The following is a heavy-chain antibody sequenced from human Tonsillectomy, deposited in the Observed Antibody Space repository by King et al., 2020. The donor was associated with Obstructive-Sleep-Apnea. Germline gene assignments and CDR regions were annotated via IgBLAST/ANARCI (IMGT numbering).Heavy chain of an antibody. J-gene: IGHJ4*02. CDR2: IYYSGST. V-gene: IGHV4-39*07. Sequence: QLQESGPGLVKPSETLSLTCTVSGGSISSSIYYWGWIRQPPGKGLEWIGSIYYSGSTYYNPSLKSRVTISVDTSKNQFSLKLSSVTAADTAVYYCARVPLWFGEPYYFDYCGQGTLVTVSS. D-gene: IGHD3-10*01. CDR3: ARVPLWFGEPYYFDY. CDR1: GGSISSSIYY.